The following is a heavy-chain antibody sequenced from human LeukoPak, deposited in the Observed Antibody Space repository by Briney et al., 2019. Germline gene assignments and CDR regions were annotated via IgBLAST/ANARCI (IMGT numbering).Heavy chain of an antibody. V-gene: IGHV3-30*18. D-gene: IGHD2-8*01. CDR3: AKDRHFESNVLGY. CDR1: GFTFSSYA. Sequence: PGGSLRLSCAASGFTFSSYAMHWVRQAPGKGLEWVAVISYDGSNIYYGDSVKGRFTISRDNSKNTLYLQVNSLRAEDTAVYYCAKDRHFESNVLGYWGQGTLVTVSS. J-gene: IGHJ4*02. CDR2: ISYDGSNI.